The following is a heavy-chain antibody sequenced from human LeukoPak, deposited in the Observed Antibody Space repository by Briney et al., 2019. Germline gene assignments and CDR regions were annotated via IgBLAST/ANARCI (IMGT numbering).Heavy chain of an antibody. CDR3: AKALRYGFEN. CDR1: GFTFSNYG. J-gene: IGHJ4*02. CDR2: ISYDGTNK. D-gene: IGHD3-9*01. Sequence: GMSLRLSCAASGFTFSNYGMHWVRQAPGKGLEWVAVISYDGTNKYYADSVKGRFTISRDNSKNTLYLQMNSLRAEDTAVYYCAKALRYGFENWGQGTLVTVSS. V-gene: IGHV3-30*18.